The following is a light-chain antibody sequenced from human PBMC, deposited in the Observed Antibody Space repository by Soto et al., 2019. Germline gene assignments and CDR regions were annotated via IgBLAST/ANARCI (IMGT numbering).Light chain of an antibody. CDR2: AAS. J-gene: IGKJ1*01. CDR3: QKYNSAPRT. CDR1: QVISNY. V-gene: IGKV1-27*01. Sequence: DIQMTQSPSSLSASVGDRVTITCRASQVISNYLAWYQQKPGKVPKLLIYAASTLQSGVPFRFSGSGSGTAFTISISSLQPEDVASYYCQKYNSAPRTVGKGTKVQIK.